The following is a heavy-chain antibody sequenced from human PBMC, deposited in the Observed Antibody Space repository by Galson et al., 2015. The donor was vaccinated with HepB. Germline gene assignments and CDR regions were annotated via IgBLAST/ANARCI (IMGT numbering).Heavy chain of an antibody. D-gene: IGHD3-3*01. CDR3: ARTDFWSGLDAFDI. CDR1: GFTFSSYG. J-gene: IGHJ3*02. Sequence: SLRLSCAASGFTFSSYGMHWVRQAPGKGLEWVAVIWYDGSNKYYADSVKGRFTTSRDNSKNTLYLQMNSLRAEDTAVYYCARTDFWSGLDAFDIWGQGTMVTVSS. V-gene: IGHV3-33*01. CDR2: IWYDGSNK.